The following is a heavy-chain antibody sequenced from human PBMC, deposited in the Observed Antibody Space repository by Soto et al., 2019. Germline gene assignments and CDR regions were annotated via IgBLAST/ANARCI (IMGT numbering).Heavy chain of an antibody. Sequence: GGSLRLSCAASGFTFNTNGMTWVRQAPGKGLEWVSIISGSGGTTYYADSVKGRFTVSRDNSKNTLFLQMNSLRPDHPSIYYCVKHNNSGDRGWGQGTLVTVSS. CDR1: GFTFNTNG. D-gene: IGHD1-20*01. V-gene: IGHV3-23*01. J-gene: IGHJ4*02. CDR3: VKHNNSGDRG. CDR2: ISGSGGTT.